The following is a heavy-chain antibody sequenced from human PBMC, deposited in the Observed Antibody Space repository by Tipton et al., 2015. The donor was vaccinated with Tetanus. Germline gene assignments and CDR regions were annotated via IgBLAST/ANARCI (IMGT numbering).Heavy chain of an antibody. CDR3: ARLPKHYSASGST. CDR2: IYPGDSDA. D-gene: IGHD3-10*01. CDR1: GHNSRSYW. Sequence: QLVQSGAEVKKPGESLRISCKVSGHNSRSYWISWVRQMPGKGLEWMGIIYPGDSDATYSPAFQGQVTISVDKPISTAYLQWSSLKASDTAFYFCARLPKHYSASGSTWGQGTLVTVSS. J-gene: IGHJ5*02. V-gene: IGHV5-51*01.